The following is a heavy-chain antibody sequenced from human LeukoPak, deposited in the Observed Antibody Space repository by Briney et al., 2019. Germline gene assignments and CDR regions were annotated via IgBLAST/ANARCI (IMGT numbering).Heavy chain of an antibody. J-gene: IGHJ4*02. D-gene: IGHD5-12*01. CDR2: ISAYNGHA. CDR1: GYTFTSYA. V-gene: IGHV1-18*01. CDR3: ARGLQWLRYFDY. Sequence: GASVKVSCKASGYTFTSYAISWVRQAPGQGLEWMGWISAYNGHANYAQTLQGRLTMTTDTSTSTAYMELRSLRSDDTAVYYCARGLQWLRYFDYWGQGTLVTVSS.